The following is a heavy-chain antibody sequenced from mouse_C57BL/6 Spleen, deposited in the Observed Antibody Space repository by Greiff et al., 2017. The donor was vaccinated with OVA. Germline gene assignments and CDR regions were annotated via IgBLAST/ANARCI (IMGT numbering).Heavy chain of an antibody. Sequence: QVTLKESGPGILQPSQTLSLTCSLSGFSLSTFGMGVGWIRQPSGKGLEWLAHIWWDDDKYYNPALKSRLTISKDTSKNQVFLKIANVDTADTATYYCAHIPQNRGDYAMDYWGQGTSVTVSS. CDR2: IWWDDDK. J-gene: IGHJ4*01. V-gene: IGHV8-8*01. CDR1: GFSLSTFGMG. CDR3: AHIPQNRGDYAMDY. D-gene: IGHD5-1-1*01.